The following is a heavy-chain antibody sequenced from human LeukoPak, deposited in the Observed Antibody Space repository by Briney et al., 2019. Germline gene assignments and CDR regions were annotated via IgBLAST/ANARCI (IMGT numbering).Heavy chain of an antibody. V-gene: IGHV3-20*04. CDR1: GFTFSDYN. Sequence: GGSLRLSCAASGFTFSDYNMRWIRQAPGKGLEWVSGINWNGGSTGYADSVKGRFTISRDNAKNSLYLQMNSLRAEDTALYYCARENIVGAYFDYWGQGTLVTVSS. CDR2: INWNGGST. CDR3: ARENIVGAYFDY. D-gene: IGHD1-26*01. J-gene: IGHJ4*02.